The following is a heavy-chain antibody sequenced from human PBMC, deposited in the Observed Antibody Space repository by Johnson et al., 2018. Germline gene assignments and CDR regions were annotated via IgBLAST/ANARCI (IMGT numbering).Heavy chain of an antibody. Sequence: QLVESGAEVKKPGESLKISCKGFGYSFTNYWIGWVRQMPGKGLAWMGIIYPGDSDTRYSPSFQGQVTIPAEKSISTASLQWSSLKASDTAMYYRPRPHYYGSGSYYPQAMAVWGQGTTVTVSS. CDR1: GYSFTNYW. CDR3: PRPHYYGSGSYYPQAMAV. V-gene: IGHV5-51*01. D-gene: IGHD3-10*01. J-gene: IGHJ6*02. CDR2: IYPGDSDT.